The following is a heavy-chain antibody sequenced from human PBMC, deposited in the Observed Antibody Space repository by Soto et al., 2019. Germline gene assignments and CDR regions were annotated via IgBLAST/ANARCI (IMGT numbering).Heavy chain of an antibody. V-gene: IGHV3-30*03. D-gene: IGHD1-26*01. CDR2: ISNDGSNK. CDR1: GFSFSTYG. CDR3: ARDPSRGSEWARYLDL. Sequence: GGSLRLSCAASGFSFSTYGMHWVRQAPGKGLEWVAFISNDGSNKYYADSVKGRFTISRDNSKNSLYLQMNSLRAEDTAVYYCARDPSRGSEWARYLDLWGRGTLVTVSS. J-gene: IGHJ2*01.